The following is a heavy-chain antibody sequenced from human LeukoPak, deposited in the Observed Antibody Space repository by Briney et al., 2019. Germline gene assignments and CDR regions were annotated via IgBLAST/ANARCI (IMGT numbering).Heavy chain of an antibody. CDR2: IRYDGSKK. D-gene: IGHD5-18*01. Sequence: GGSLRISCTASGFIFSGYDMHWVRQAPGKGLEWVAFIRYDGSKKFYADSVKGRFTIPRDNSKNTLFLEVNGLRAVDTAVYYCARRGGDSYGQETHYFDYWGQGTLVTVSS. CDR1: GFIFSGYD. J-gene: IGHJ4*02. V-gene: IGHV3-30*02. CDR3: ARRGGDSYGQETHYFDY.